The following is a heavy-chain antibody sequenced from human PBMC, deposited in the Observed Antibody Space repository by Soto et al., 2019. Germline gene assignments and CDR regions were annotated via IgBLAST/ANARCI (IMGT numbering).Heavy chain of an antibody. J-gene: IGHJ4*02. CDR2: IYHSGST. CDR3: ARRWGEGRVDY. D-gene: IGHD3-10*01. V-gene: IGHV4-4*02. Sequence: QVQLQESGPGLVKPSGSLSLTCAVSGGSISSRNWWSWVRQPPGKGLEWIGEIYHSGSTNYNPSLKRRVTISVDKARNRFSLKLRSVTAADTAVYYCARRWGEGRVDYWGQGTLVTVSS. CDR1: GGSISSRNW.